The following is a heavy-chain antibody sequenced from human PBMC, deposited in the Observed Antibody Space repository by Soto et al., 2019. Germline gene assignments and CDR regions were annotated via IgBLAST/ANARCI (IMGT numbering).Heavy chain of an antibody. Sequence: QVQLVESGGGVVQPGRSLRLSCAASGFTFSSYGMHWVRQAPGKGLEWVAVISYDGSNKYYADSVKGRFTISRDNSKNTLYRQMNRLRAEDTAVYYRAKDWPAYCGGDCSFDYWGQGTLVTVSS. V-gene: IGHV3-30*18. CDR3: AKDWPAYCGGDCSFDY. J-gene: IGHJ4*02. CDR1: GFTFSSYG. CDR2: ISYDGSNK. D-gene: IGHD2-21*02.